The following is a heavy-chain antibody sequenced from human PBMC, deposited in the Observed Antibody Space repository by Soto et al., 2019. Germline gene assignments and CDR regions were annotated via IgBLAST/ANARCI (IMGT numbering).Heavy chain of an antibody. V-gene: IGHV4-30-4*01. CDR2: IYYSGST. Sequence: SETLSLTCTVSGGSISSGDYYWSWIRQPPGKGLEWIGYIYYSGSTYYNPSLKSRVTISVDTSKNQFSLKLSSVTAADTAVYYCAREGRYCSSTSCYDWFDPWGQGTLVTVSS. CDR1: GGSISSGDYY. CDR3: AREGRYCSSTSCYDWFDP. D-gene: IGHD2-2*01. J-gene: IGHJ5*02.